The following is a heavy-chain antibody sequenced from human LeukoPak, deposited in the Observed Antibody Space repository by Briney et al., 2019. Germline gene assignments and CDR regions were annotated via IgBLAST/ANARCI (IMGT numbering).Heavy chain of an antibody. CDR1: GGSISSGGYY. D-gene: IGHD3-22*01. J-gene: IGHJ4*02. CDR2: IYYSGST. Sequence: SQTLSLTCTVSGGSISSGGYYWSWIRQHPGKGLEWIGYIYYSGSTYYNPSLKSRVTISVDTSKNQFSLKLSSVTAADTAVYYCARVPYYYDSSGYRLIYFDYWGQETLVTVSS. CDR3: ARVPYYYDSSGYRLIYFDY. V-gene: IGHV4-31*03.